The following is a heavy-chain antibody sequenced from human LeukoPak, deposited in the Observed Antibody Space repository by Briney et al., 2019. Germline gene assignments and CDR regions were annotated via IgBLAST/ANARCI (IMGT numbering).Heavy chain of an antibody. CDR1: GFTFTSYS. CDR3: AKRGVYCSGGTCYSYYFDY. V-gene: IGHV3-23*01. J-gene: IGHJ4*02. CDR2: ISGSGGST. D-gene: IGHD2-15*01. Sequence: PGGSLRLSCAASGFTFTSYSMNWVRQAPGKGLEWVSAISGSGGSTYYADFVKGRFTISRDNSKSTLYLQMNSLRAEDTAVYYCAKRGVYCSGGTCYSYYFDYWGQGTLVTVSS.